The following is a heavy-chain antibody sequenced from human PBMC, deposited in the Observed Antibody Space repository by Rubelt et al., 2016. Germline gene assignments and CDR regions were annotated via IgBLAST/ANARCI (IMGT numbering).Heavy chain of an antibody. V-gene: IGHV4-38-2*02. CDR1: GFTFGDYA. D-gene: IGHD2-2*01. Sequence: VQLVESGGGLVQPGRSLRLSCTASGFTFGDYAMSWFRQAPGKGLEWIGSIYYSGSTYYNPSLKSRVTISVDTSKNQFSLKLSSVTAADTAVYYCARDPARYCSSTSCLHDAFDIWGQGTMVTVSS. CDR2: IYYSGST. CDR3: ARDPARYCSSTSCLHDAFDI. J-gene: IGHJ3*02.